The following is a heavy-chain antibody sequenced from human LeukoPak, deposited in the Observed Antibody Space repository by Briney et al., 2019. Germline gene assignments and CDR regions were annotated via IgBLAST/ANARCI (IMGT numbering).Heavy chain of an antibody. D-gene: IGHD3-22*01. CDR2: IYYSGST. CDR3: ATDLSYYDSSGPPYYFDY. V-gene: IGHV4-59*08. J-gene: IGHJ4*02. Sequence: SETLSLTCTVSGGSISSYYWSWIRQPPGKGLEWIGYIYYSGSTNYNPSLKSRVTISVDTSKNQFSLKLTSVTAADTAVYYCATDLSYYDSSGPPYYFDYWGQGTLVTVSS. CDR1: GGSISSYY.